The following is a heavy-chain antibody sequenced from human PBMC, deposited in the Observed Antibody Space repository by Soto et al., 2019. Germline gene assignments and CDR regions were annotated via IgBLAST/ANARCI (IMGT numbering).Heavy chain of an antibody. CDR1: GDSIISSDFY. J-gene: IGHJ5*02. CDR3: ARHSLALRKNNWFDP. CDR2: IFYLGSS. D-gene: IGHD3-3*02. V-gene: IGHV4-39*01. Sequence: SETLSLTCTVSGDSIISSDFYCFCVRQPPGNGLEWIGSIFYLGSSYYNPSLKSRVTMSVDTSKNQFSLRLRSVTAADTALYFCARHSLALRKNNWFDPWGQGIMVTVSS.